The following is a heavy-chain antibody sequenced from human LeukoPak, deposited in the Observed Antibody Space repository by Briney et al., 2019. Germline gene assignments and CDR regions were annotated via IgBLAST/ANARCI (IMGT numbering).Heavy chain of an antibody. V-gene: IGHV4-59*01. D-gene: IGHD3-10*01. CDR3: ASQYYYGSGSPFDY. J-gene: IGHJ4*02. Sequence: PSETLSLTCTVSGGPISSYYWSWIRQPPGKGLEWIGYIYTSGSTNYNPSLKSRVTISVDTSKNQFSLKLSSVTAADTAVYYCASQYYYGSGSPFDYWGQGTLVTVSS. CDR1: GGPISSYY. CDR2: IYTSGST.